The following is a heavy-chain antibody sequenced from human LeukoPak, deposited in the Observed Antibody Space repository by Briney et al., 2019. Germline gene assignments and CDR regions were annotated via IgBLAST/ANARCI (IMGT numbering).Heavy chain of an antibody. CDR2: IYPGDSDT. CDR3: ARQRDYGDSPDAFDI. CDR1: GYSFTSYW. Sequence: GESLKISCKGSGYSFTSYWIGWVRQMPGKGLEWMGIIYPGDSDTRYGPSFQGQVTISADKSISTAYLQWSSLKASDTAMYYCARQRDYGDSPDAFDIWGQGTMVTVSS. D-gene: IGHD4-17*01. J-gene: IGHJ3*02. V-gene: IGHV5-51*01.